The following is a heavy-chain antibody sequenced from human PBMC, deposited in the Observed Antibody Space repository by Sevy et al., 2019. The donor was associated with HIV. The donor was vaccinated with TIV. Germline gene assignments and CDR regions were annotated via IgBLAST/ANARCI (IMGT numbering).Heavy chain of an antibody. CDR1: GGSFSGYY. CDR3: ATEHLFGYY. V-gene: IGHV3-23*01. J-gene: IGHJ4*02. D-gene: IGHD3-10*01. Sequence: ETLSLTCAVYGGSFSGYYWSWIRQPPGKGLEWVSSISSSGGYTYYADSVKGRFTISRDNSRNTLDLQMNSLRAEDTAVYYCATEHLFGYYWGQGTLVTVSS. CDR2: ISSSGGYT.